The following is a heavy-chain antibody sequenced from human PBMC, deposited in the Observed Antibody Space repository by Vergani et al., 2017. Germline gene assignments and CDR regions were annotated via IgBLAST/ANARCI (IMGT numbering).Heavy chain of an antibody. Sequence: QVQLQQWGPGLLKPSETLSLTCAVSGGSLSGYYWSWIRLAPGKGLEWIGEINHSGTINYNTTLKSPFNVSIDTSRDHFSLKLRSVSAADTAVYFCARRAERWETLLRDDFDVWGQGTFVTVSP. CDR3: ARRAERWETLLRDDFDV. D-gene: IGHD1-26*01. CDR1: GGSLSGYY. J-gene: IGHJ3*01. CDR2: INHSGTI. V-gene: IGHV4-34*01.